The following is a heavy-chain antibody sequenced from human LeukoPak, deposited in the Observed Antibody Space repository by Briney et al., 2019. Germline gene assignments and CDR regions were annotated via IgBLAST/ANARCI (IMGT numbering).Heavy chain of an antibody. CDR2: ISACNGNT. D-gene: IGHD3-10*01. CDR1: GYTFTSYG. J-gene: IGHJ4*02. CDR3: ARDHANLWFGDPLPGY. V-gene: IGHV1-18*01. Sequence: GASVKVSCKASGYTFTSYGISWVRQAPGQGLEWMGWISACNGNTNYAQKLQGRVTMTTDTSTSTAYMELRSLRSDDTAVYYCARDHANLWFGDPLPGYWGQRTLVTVSS.